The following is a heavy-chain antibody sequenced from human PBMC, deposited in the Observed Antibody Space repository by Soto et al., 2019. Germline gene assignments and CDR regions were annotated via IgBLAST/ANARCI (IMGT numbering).Heavy chain of an antibody. CDR2: IWYDGSNK. V-gene: IGHV3-33*01. J-gene: IGHJ4*02. CDR3: ARAPVVAASTPDFDY. CDR1: GFTFSSYG. Sequence: SLRLSCAASGFTFSSYGMHWVRQAPGKGLEWVAVIWYDGSNKYYADSVKGRFTISRDNSKNTLYLQMNSLRAEDTAVYYCARAPVVAASTPDFDYWGQGTLVTVSS. D-gene: IGHD2-15*01.